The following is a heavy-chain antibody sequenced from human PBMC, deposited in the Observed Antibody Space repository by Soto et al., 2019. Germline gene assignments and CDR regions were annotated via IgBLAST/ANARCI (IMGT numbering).Heavy chain of an antibody. J-gene: IGHJ4*02. CDR2: IKSKTDGGTT. Sequence: EVQLVDSGGGLVKPGGSLRLSCAASGFTFSSAWMSWVRQAPGKGLEWVGRIKSKTDGGTTDHAAPVTGRFTISRDDSETTLYLQMNGLKIEDTAVYYCTTYDYIWGSYRWAYWGQGTLVTVSS. D-gene: IGHD3-16*01. V-gene: IGHV3-15*01. CDR1: GFTFSSAW. CDR3: TTYDYIWGSYRWAY.